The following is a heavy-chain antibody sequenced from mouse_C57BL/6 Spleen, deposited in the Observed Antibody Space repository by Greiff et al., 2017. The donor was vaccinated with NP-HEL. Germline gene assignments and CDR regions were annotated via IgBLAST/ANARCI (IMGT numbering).Heavy chain of an antibody. CDR3: TPTAQATDWFAY. J-gene: IGHJ3*01. V-gene: IGHV14-1*01. CDR2: IDPEDGDT. CDR1: GFNIKDYY. D-gene: IGHD3-2*02. Sequence: DVKLQESGAELVRPGASVKLSCTASGFNIKDYYMHWVKQRPEQGLEWIGRIDPEDGDTEYAPKFQGKATMTADTSSNTAYLQLSSLTSEDTAVYYCTPTAQATDWFAYWGQGTLVTVSA.